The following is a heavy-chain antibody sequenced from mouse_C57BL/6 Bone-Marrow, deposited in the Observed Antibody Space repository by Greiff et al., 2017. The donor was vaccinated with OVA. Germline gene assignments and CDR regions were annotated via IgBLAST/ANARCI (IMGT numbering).Heavy chain of an antibody. CDR3: ARRGYYGSSLYYAMDY. V-gene: IGHV1-72*01. CDR1: GYTFTSYW. CDR2: IDPNSGGT. J-gene: IGHJ4*01. Sequence: QQSCKASGYTFTSYWMHWVKQRPGRGLEWIGRIDPNSGGTKYNEKFKSKATLTVDKPSSTAYMQLSSLTSEDSAVYYCARRGYYGSSLYYAMDYWGQGTSVTVSS. D-gene: IGHD1-1*01.